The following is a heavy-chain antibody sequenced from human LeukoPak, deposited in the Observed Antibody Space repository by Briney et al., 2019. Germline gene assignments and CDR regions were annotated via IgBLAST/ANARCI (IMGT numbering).Heavy chain of an antibody. CDR1: GYTFTSYD. V-gene: IGHV1-8*01. J-gene: IGHJ4*02. Sequence: WASVKVSCKASGYTFTSYDINWVRQATGQGLEWMGWMNPNSGNTGYAQKFQGRVTMTRNTSISTAYMELSSLRSEDTAVYYCARGRCDFWSGYYKFGDFDYWGQGTLVTVSS. D-gene: IGHD3-3*01. CDR3: ARGRCDFWSGYYKFGDFDY. CDR2: MNPNSGNT.